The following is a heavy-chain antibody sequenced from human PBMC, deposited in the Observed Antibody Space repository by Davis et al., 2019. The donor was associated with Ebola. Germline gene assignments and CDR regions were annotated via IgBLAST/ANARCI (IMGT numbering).Heavy chain of an antibody. Sequence: GGSLRLSCAASGFTFNIFDMHWVRQAPGKGLEWVAVISYDGSNKYYADSVKGRFTISRDNSKNTLYLQMNSLRVEDTAVYYCAKGDWSGFSYDAFDIWGQGTMVTVSS. CDR3: AKGDWSGFSYDAFDI. D-gene: IGHD3-3*01. CDR2: ISYDGSNK. CDR1: GFTFNIFD. J-gene: IGHJ3*02. V-gene: IGHV3-30*18.